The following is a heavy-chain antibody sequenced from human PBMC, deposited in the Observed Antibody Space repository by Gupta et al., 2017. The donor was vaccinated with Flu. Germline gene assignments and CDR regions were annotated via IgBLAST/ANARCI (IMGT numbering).Heavy chain of an antibody. Sequence: IFYADSLKDRFTISRDNAKNSLYLQMNSLRVEDTAVYYCARGDCSSTSCYEVAGAFDIWGQGTMVTVSS. V-gene: IGHV3-11*01. J-gene: IGHJ3*02. CDR2: I. CDR3: ARGDCSSTSCYEVAGAFDI. D-gene: IGHD2-2*01.